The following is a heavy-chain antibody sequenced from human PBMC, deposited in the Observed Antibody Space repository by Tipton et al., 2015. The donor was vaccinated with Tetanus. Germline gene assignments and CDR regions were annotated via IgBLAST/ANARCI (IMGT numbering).Heavy chain of an antibody. CDR1: GFTFSSYW. CDR2: IRSKANSYAT. J-gene: IGHJ6*02. Sequence: SLRLSCAASGFTFSSYWMHWVRQAPGKGLEWVGRIRSKANSYATAYAASVKGRFTISRDDSKNTAYLQMNSLKTEDTAVYYCTRLGFADYYDSSGYYSSSGMDVWGQGTTVTVSS. D-gene: IGHD3-22*01. V-gene: IGHV3-73*01. CDR3: TRLGFADYYDSSGYYSSSGMDV.